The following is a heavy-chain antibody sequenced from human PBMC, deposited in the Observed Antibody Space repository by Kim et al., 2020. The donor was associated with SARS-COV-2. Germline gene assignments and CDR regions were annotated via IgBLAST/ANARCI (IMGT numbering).Heavy chain of an antibody. D-gene: IGHD1-26*01. CDR3: TRDRETYFDY. V-gene: IGHV3-49*02. Sequence: TTEYAVSVTGGVTIPRVDSKSIAYLQMNSLKTEDTAVYYCTRDRETYFDYWGQGTLVTVSS. CDR2: TT. J-gene: IGHJ4*02.